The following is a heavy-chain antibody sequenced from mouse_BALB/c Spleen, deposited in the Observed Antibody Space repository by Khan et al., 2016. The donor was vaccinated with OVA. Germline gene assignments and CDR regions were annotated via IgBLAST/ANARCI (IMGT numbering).Heavy chain of an antibody. CDR3: TRSTFAY. V-gene: IGHV1-15*01. J-gene: IGHJ3*01. CDR2: IDPKTSVT. Sequence: QIQLVQSGAELVRPGASVTLSCKASGYTFPDYELHWVKQTPVHGLEWIGVIDPKTSVTAYNQKFKGKATLTADKSSSTAYMELRSLTSQDSAVKYCTRSTFAYWGQGTLVTVSA. CDR1: GYTFPDYE.